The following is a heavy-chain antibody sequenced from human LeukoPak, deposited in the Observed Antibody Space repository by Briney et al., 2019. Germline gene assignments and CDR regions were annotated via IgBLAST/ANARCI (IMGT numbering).Heavy chain of an antibody. CDR2: ISYDGSNK. CDR1: GFTFSSYG. V-gene: IGHV3-30*18. J-gene: IGHJ4*02. D-gene: IGHD3-16*02. CDR3: AKDDYVWGSYRYLSDY. Sequence: GRSLRLSCAASGFTFSSYGMPWVRQAPGKGLEWVAVISYDGSNKYYADSVKGRFTISRDNSKNTLDLQMNSLRAEDTAVYYCAKDDYVWGSYRYLSDYWGQGTLVTVSS.